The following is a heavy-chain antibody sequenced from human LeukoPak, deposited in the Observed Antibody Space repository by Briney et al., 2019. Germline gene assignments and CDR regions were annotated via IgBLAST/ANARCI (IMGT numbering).Heavy chain of an antibody. V-gene: IGHV1-18*01. CDR3: ARFISSGYFSSFDY. J-gene: IGHJ4*02. D-gene: IGHD3-22*01. CDR1: GGTFSSYA. CDR2: ISAYNGNT. Sequence: ASVKVSCKASGGTFSSYAISWVRQAPGQGLEWMGWISAYNGNTNYAQKLQGRVTMTTDTSTSTAYMELRSLRSDDTAVYYCARFISSGYFSSFDYWGQGTLVTVSS.